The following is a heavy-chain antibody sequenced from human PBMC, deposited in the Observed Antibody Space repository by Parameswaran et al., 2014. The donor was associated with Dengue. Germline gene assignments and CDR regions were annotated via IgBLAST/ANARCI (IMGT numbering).Heavy chain of an antibody. CDR3: AQVENDGTGRINY. V-gene: IGHV3-23*03. Sequence: WIRQPPGKGLEWVSVIYRGGSSTYYADPVKGRFTISRDYSRNTLYLQMNSLRVQDTAVYYCAQVENDGTGRINYWGQGTLVTVSS. CDR2: IYRGGSST. D-gene: IGHD1-14*01. J-gene: IGHJ4*02.